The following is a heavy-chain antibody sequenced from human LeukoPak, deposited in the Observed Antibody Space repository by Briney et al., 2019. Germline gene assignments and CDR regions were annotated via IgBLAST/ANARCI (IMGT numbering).Heavy chain of an antibody. CDR1: GFIFSSHG. Sequence: GGSLRLSCAASGFIFSSHGMHWVRQAPGKGLEWVSYISSSSSYTNYADSVKGRFTISRDNAKNSLYLQMNSLRAEDTAVYYCARDLYNMAKDYYYGMDVWGQGTTVTVSS. D-gene: IGHD2-2*02. CDR2: ISSSSSYT. CDR3: ARDLYNMAKDYYYGMDV. V-gene: IGHV3-21*05. J-gene: IGHJ6*02.